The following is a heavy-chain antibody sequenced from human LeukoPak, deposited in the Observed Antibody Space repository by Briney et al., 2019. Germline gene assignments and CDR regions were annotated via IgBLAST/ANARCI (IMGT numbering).Heavy chain of an antibody. Sequence: SENLSLTCTVSGGSISSGSYYWSWIRQPAGKGLEWIGRIYTSGSTNYNPSLKSRVTISVDTSKNQFSLKLSSVTAADTAVYYCASTFLAYCGGDCYSEPWYFDLWGRGTLVTVSS. CDR2: IYTSGST. J-gene: IGHJ2*01. CDR3: ASTFLAYCGGDCYSEPWYFDL. V-gene: IGHV4-61*02. CDR1: GGSISSGSYY. D-gene: IGHD2-21*02.